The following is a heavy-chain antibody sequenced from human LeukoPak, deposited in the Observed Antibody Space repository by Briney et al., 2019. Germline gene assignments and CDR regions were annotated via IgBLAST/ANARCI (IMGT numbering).Heavy chain of an antibody. J-gene: IGHJ4*02. CDR2: IYHSGST. D-gene: IGHD6-13*01. CDR1: GGSICSGGYY. CDR3: ARDSLGSSSWADFDY. Sequence: PSQTLSLTCTVSGGSICSGGYYWSWIRQPPGKGLEWIGYIYHSGSTYYNPSLKSRVTISVDRSKNQFSLKLSSVTAADTAVYYCARDSLGSSSWADFDYWGQGTLVTVSS. V-gene: IGHV4-30-2*01.